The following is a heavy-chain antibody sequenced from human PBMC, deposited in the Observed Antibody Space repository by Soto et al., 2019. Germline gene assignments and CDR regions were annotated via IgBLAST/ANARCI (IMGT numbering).Heavy chain of an antibody. V-gene: IGHV1-46*01. CDR2: INPNDGST. CDR1: GYTFAMHY. D-gene: IGHD2-15*01. Sequence: QVQLVQSGAEVRKPGASVTISCKTSGYTFAMHYIHWVRQAPGQGFEWMGMINPNDGSTNYVQRFQGRVTMIRDTSTRTVFLNMSRLTSDDTAVFFCAREDGGGGRRHDFWGQGTLITVSS. J-gene: IGHJ4*02. CDR3: AREDGGGGRRHDF.